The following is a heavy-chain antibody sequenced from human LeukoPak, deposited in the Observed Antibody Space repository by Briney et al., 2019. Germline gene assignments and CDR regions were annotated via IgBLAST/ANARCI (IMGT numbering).Heavy chain of an antibody. Sequence: GGSLRLSCAASGFTFSNYVMSWVRQAPGKGLEWVSGLSGSGDITYYADPVKGRFTISRDNSKNTLYLQMNSLRAEDTAVYYCAKLLDSRSWYYFNCWGQGTLVTVSS. D-gene: IGHD6-13*01. V-gene: IGHV3-23*01. J-gene: IGHJ4*02. CDR2: LSGSGDIT. CDR1: GFTFSNYV. CDR3: AKLLDSRSWYYFNC.